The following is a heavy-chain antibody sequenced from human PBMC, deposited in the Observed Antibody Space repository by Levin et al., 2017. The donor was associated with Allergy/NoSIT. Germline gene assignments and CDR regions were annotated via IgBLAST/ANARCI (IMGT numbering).Heavy chain of an antibody. CDR2: ISSSSSYI. D-gene: IGHD6-13*01. V-gene: IGHV3-21*01. J-gene: IGHJ4*02. CDR3: ASSSLGYYFDY. CDR1: GFTFSSYS. Sequence: PGGSLRLSCAASGFTFSSYSMNWVRQAPGKGLEWVSSISSSSSYIYYADSVKGRFTISRDNAKNSLYLQMNSLRAEDTAVYYCASSSLGYYFDYWGQGTLVTVSS.